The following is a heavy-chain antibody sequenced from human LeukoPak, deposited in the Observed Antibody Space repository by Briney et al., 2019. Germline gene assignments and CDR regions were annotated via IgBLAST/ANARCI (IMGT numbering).Heavy chain of an antibody. CDR2: MHSSGST. CDR1: GGSMSVYY. J-gene: IGHJ4*02. D-gene: IGHD3-22*01. Sequence: SETLSLTCTVFGGSMSVYYWNWVRQSAGKGLEWIGRMHSSGSTNYNPSLKSRVTMSIDTSEKQFSLKLRSVTAADTALYFCARGYSDGTGYYYPSFDYWGQGVLVTVSS. V-gene: IGHV4-4*07. CDR3: ARGYSDGTGYYYPSFDY.